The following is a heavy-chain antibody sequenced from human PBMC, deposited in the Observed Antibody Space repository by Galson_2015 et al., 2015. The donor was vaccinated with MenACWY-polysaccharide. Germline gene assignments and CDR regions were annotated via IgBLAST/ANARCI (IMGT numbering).Heavy chain of an antibody. CDR3: AKSPWGSWYNYFDY. J-gene: IGHJ4*02. Sequence: SLRLSCAGSGFTFDDYAMHWVRQVPGKGLEWVSGITLNGGSSHYAASVKGRFTISRDNAQKSLYLQMDSLTPVDTALYFCAKSPWGSWYNYFDYWGQGALVIVSS. CDR2: ITLNGGSS. V-gene: IGHV3-9*01. CDR1: GFTFDDYA. D-gene: IGHD3-16*01.